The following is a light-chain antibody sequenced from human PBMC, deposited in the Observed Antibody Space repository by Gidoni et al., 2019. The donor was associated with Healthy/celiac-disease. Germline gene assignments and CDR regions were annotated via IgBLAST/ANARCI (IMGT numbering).Light chain of an antibody. CDR2: EGS. CDR3: CSYAGSSTSV. V-gene: IGLV2-23*01. J-gene: IGLJ1*01. CDR1: SSDVGSYHL. Sequence: QSALTQPASVSGSPGQSITISCTGTSSDVGSYHLVSWYQQHPGKAPKLMIYEGSKRPSGVSNRFSGSKSGNTASLTISGLQAEDEADYYCCSYAGSSTSVFGTGTKVTVL.